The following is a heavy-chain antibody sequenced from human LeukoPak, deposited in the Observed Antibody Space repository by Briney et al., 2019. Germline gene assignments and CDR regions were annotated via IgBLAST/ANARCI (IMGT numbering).Heavy chain of an antibody. J-gene: IGHJ4*02. D-gene: IGHD3-3*01. Sequence: GASVKVSCKAPGGTFSSYAISWVRQAPGQGLEWMGWINPNSGGTNYAQKFQGRVTMTRDTSISTAYMELSRLRSEDTAVYYCARGSYYDFWSGNDYWGQGTLVTVSS. V-gene: IGHV1-2*02. CDR1: GGTFSSYA. CDR3: ARGSYYDFWSGNDY. CDR2: INPNSGGT.